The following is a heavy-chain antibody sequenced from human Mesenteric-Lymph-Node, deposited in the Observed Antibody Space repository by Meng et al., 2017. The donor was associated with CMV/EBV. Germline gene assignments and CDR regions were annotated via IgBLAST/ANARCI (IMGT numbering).Heavy chain of an antibody. D-gene: IGHD3-16*02. V-gene: IGHV5-51*01. CDR2: IFPVDSDT. J-gene: IGHJ4*02. Sequence: GGSLRLSCKGIGYSFDSYWIAWVRQMPGKGLEWMGIIFPVDSDTRYSPSFQGQVTISADKSISTAYLQWGSLKASDSAMYYCARHARNDYIWGSYRQLDYWGQGTPVTVSS. CDR1: GYSFDSYW. CDR3: ARHARNDYIWGSYRQLDY.